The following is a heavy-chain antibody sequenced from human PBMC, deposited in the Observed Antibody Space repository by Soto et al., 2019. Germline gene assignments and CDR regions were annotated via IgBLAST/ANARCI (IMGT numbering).Heavy chain of an antibody. D-gene: IGHD6-19*01. Sequence: GGSLRLSCAACGFTFSIYGMHWVRQAQGKGLEWVAVISYDGSNKYYADSVKGRFTISRDNSKNTLYLQMNSLRAEDTAVYYCAKDALPVAGPLYFDYWGQGTLVTVSS. CDR2: ISYDGSNK. J-gene: IGHJ4*02. CDR3: AKDALPVAGPLYFDY. CDR1: GFTFSIYG. V-gene: IGHV3-30*18.